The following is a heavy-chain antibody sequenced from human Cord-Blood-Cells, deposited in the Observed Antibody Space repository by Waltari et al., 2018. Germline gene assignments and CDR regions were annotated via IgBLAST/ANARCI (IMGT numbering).Heavy chain of an antibody. J-gene: IGHJ4*02. CDR3: ARVGPLWFGELLYYLDY. CDR1: GFTFSSYW. D-gene: IGHD3-10*01. CDR2: IKQDGSGK. V-gene: IGHV3-7*01. Sequence: EVQLVESGGGLVQPGGSLRLPCAASGFTFSSYWMSWVRQAPGKGVEWVANIKQDGSGKDYVDSLKGRFNHSRDNAKNSRYLQMNSRRAEDTAVYYCARVGPLWFGELLYYLDYWGQGTLVTVSS.